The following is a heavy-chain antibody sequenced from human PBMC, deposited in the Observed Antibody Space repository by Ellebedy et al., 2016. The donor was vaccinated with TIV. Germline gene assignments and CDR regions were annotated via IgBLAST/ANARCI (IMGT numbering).Heavy chain of an antibody. Sequence: PGGSLRLSCAASGFSFSSYGMFWVRQAPGKGLEWVAVISYDGGNEFYGDSVRGRLTISRDKSKNTLYLQMNSLRSEDTAMYYCAKGTWETTGGGMDVWGQGTTVTVSS. D-gene: IGHD4-11*01. CDR1: GFSFSSYG. V-gene: IGHV3-30*18. CDR2: ISYDGGNE. CDR3: AKGTWETTGGGMDV. J-gene: IGHJ6*02.